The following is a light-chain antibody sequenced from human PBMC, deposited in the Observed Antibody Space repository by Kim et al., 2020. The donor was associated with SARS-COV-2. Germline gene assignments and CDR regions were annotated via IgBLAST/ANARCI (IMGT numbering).Light chain of an antibody. CDR3: QQYKDWPPLT. J-gene: IGKJ4*01. V-gene: IGKV3-15*01. Sequence: EIVLTQSPASLSVSPGERVTLSCRASQSVGSSLAWYQQKPGQPPRLLIYAASARVTGLPTRFSGSGSETEFTLTITNLQSEDFAVYYCQQYKDWPPLTFGGGTKVEI. CDR2: AAS. CDR1: QSVGSS.